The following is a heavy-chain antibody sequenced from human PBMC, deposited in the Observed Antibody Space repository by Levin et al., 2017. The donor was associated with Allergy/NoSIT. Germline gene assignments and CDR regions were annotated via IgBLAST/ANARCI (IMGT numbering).Heavy chain of an antibody. CDR2: ISYDGSNK. Sequence: GASVKVSCAASGFTFSSYAMHWVRQAPGKGLEWVAVISYDGSNKYYADSVKGRFTISRDNSKNTLYLQMNSLRAEDTAVYYCAREGQLGAFDIWGQGTMVTVSS. D-gene: IGHD6-6*01. CDR3: AREGQLGAFDI. J-gene: IGHJ3*02. CDR1: GFTFSSYA. V-gene: IGHV3-30-3*01.